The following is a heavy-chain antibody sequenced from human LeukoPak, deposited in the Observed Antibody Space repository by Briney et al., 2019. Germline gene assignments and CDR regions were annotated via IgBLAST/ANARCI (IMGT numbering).Heavy chain of an antibody. CDR1: GFSFNSDW. CDR3: ARRTTGFSDY. V-gene: IGHV3-21*01. CDR2: ISSSSSYI. Sequence: GGSLRLSCAASGFSFNSDWMDWVRQAPGKGLEWVSSISSSSSYIYYADSVKGRFTISRDNAKNSLYLQMNSLRAEDTAVYYCARRTTGFSDYWGQGTLVTVSS. J-gene: IGHJ4*02. D-gene: IGHD1-7*01.